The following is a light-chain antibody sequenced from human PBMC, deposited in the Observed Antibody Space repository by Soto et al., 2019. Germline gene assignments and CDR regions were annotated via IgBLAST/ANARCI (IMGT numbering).Light chain of an antibody. CDR2: DAS. J-gene: IGKJ1*01. Sequence: DIQMTQSPSTLSASVGDRVTITCRASQTISNWLAWYQQKPGKAPKLLIYDASILESGVPSRFSGSGSGTEFTLTISSLQTDDFAAYYCQHYNSYSSTFGQGTKVEIK. CDR1: QTISNW. CDR3: QHYNSYSST. V-gene: IGKV1-5*01.